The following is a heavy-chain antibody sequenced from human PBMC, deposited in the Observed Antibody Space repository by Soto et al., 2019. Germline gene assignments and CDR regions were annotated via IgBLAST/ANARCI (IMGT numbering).Heavy chain of an antibody. CDR1: GFTFSSYG. J-gene: IGHJ4*02. V-gene: IGHV3-30*03. CDR2: ISYDGSNK. D-gene: IGHD6-13*01. Sequence: PGGSLRLSCAASGFTFSSYGMHWVRQAPGKGLEWVAVISYDGSNKYYADSVKGRFTISRDNSKNTLYLQMNSLRAEDTAVYYCARDLAAAGLWGQGTLVTVSS. CDR3: ARDLAAAGL.